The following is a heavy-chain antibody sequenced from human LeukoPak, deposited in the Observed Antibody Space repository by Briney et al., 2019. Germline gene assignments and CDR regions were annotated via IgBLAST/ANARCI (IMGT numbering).Heavy chain of an antibody. CDR2: IKKDGSEK. J-gene: IGHJ4*02. CDR3: ARDLSGIAGYTYGRGIDY. D-gene: IGHD5-18*01. CDR1: GFTFSSHW. Sequence: GGSLRLSCAASGFTFSSHWMSWVRQAPGQGLEWVANIKKDGSEKYYVDAVKGRFTISRDNAKTSLYLQMNSLRAEDTAVYYCARDLSGIAGYTYGRGIDYWGQGTLVTVSS. V-gene: IGHV3-7*01.